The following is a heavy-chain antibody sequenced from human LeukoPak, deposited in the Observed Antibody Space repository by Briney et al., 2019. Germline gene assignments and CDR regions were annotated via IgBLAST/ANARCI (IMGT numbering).Heavy chain of an antibody. CDR3: ARGDCSSTSCWSAPFDY. J-gene: IGHJ4*02. CDR1: GVSFSGYY. D-gene: IGHD2-2*01. Sequence: SENLSLNGARNGVSFSGYYWSWIRKPPGKGLEWIGEINHSGSTNYNPSLKSRVTISVDTSKNQFSLKLSSVTAADTAVYYCARGDCSSTSCWSAPFDYWGQGTLVTVSS. CDR2: INHSGST. V-gene: IGHV4-34*01.